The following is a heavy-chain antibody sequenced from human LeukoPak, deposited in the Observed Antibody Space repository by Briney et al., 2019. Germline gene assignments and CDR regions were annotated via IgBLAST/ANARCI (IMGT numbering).Heavy chain of an antibody. J-gene: IGHJ4*02. CDR1: GGSFSGYY. Sequence: SETLSLTCAVYGGSFSGYYWSWIRQPPGKGLEWIGEINHSRSTNYNPSLKSRVTISVDTSKNQLSLKLSSVTAADTAVYYCARQARLGELSLYRLYYFDYWGQGTLVTVSS. D-gene: IGHD3-16*02. CDR3: ARQARLGELSLYRLYYFDY. V-gene: IGHV4-34*01. CDR2: INHSRST.